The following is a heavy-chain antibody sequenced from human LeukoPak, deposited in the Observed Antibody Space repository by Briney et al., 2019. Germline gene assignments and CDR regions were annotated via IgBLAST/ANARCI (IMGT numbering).Heavy chain of an antibody. J-gene: IGHJ6*04. V-gene: IGHV3-7*01. Sequence: GGSLRLACVASGLSFSSLWMSWVRQAPGKGLEWVANIKEDGSEQYYVDSVKGRFNISRDNAKNSLYLQMNSLRAEDTAVYYCAELGITMIGGVWGKGTTVTISS. CDR3: AELGITMIGGV. CDR1: GLSFSSLW. D-gene: IGHD3-10*02. CDR2: IKEDGSEQ.